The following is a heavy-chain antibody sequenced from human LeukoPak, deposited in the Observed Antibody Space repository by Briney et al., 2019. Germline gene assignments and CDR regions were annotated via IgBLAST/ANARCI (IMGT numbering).Heavy chain of an antibody. D-gene: IGHD3-9*01. CDR1: GFIFSGST. Sequence: GSLRLSCAASGFIFSGSTIQWVRQASGKGLEWIGRIRNKDNSYATAYVASVKGRFTISRDDSKNTAYLQMNSLKTEDTAVYYCTRRDYYDVLTGPDVWGKGTTVTVSS. CDR3: TRRDYYDVLTGPDV. CDR2: IRNKDNSYAT. V-gene: IGHV3-73*01. J-gene: IGHJ6*04.